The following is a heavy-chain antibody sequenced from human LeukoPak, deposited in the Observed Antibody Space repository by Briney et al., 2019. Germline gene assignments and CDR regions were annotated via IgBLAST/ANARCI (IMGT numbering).Heavy chain of an antibody. Sequence: GGSLRLSCAASGFTFSSSWMHWVRQAPGKGLVWVSHINSDGSNTKYADSVKGRFTISRDNAKNTLSLQTNSLRAEDTAVYYCARGSPLGGNWGQGTLVTVSS. V-gene: IGHV3-74*03. CDR2: INSDGSNT. CDR1: GFTFSSSW. CDR3: ARGSPLGGN. J-gene: IGHJ4*02.